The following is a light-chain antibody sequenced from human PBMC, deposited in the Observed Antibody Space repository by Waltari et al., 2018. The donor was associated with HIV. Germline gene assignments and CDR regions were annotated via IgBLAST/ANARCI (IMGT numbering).Light chain of an antibody. CDR2: KDN. Sequence: SDEVTQTPSVSVSPGQTARITCSGETLPKKFVYWYQQKPGQAPVVVIYKDNERPAGMPERCSGSSSGTRATLSISGVQAEDEADYYCQSADSSGTSFGGGTKLTVL. V-gene: IGLV3-25*03. CDR1: TLPKKF. J-gene: IGLJ2*01. CDR3: QSADSSGTS.